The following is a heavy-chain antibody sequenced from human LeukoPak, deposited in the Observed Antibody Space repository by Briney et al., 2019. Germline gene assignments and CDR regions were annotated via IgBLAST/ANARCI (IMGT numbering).Heavy chain of an antibody. V-gene: IGHV3-23*01. CDR1: GFTFNNYA. D-gene: IGHD5-18*01. J-gene: IGHJ4*02. Sequence: PGGSLRPSCAASGFTFNNYAMSWVRQAPGKGLEWVSGISDSGGATYYADSVKGRFTISRDNSKNTVHLQMNNLRVEDRAVYFCVRHDSYIPYWGQGTLVTVSS. CDR3: VRHDSYIPY. CDR2: ISDSGGAT.